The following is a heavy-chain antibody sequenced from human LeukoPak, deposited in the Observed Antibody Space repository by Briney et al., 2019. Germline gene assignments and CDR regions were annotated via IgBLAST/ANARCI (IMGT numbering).Heavy chain of an antibody. J-gene: IGHJ6*03. CDR2: IRGSGDRT. CDR1: GFTFSSYA. CDR3: AKDSKIVGATFRSYHYMDV. Sequence: SGGSLRLSCAASGFTFSSYAVSWVRQAPGKGLEWVSAIRGSGDRTHYADSVKGRFTISRDNSKNTLYLQMNSLRAEDTAVYYCAKDSKIVGATFRSYHYMDVWGKGTAVTVSS. D-gene: IGHD1-26*01. V-gene: IGHV3-23*01.